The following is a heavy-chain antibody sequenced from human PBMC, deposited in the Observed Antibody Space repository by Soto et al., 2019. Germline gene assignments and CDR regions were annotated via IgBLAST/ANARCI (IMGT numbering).Heavy chain of an antibody. CDR2: ISGHNGNT. CDR3: ARHRFNYYDDTVYYYFDY. V-gene: IGHV1-18*04. CDR1: GYSFTSYG. Sequence: ASVKVSCKASGYSFTSYGISWVRQAPGQGPEWMGWISGHNGNTNHPQSLQGRVTMTTDTSRNTAYMELRSLRSDDTAVYYCARHRFNYYDDTVYYYFDYWGQGTLATVSS. D-gene: IGHD3-22*01. J-gene: IGHJ4*02.